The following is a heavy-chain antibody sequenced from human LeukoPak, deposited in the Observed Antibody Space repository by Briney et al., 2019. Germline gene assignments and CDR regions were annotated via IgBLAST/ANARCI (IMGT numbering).Heavy chain of an antibody. CDR3: ARVFPEQLAFDY. J-gene: IGHJ4*02. CDR2: IYTSGST. Sequence: PSETLSLTCTVSGGSISSYYWSWLRQPAGKGLEWIGRIYTSGSTNYNPSLTSRVTMSVDTSKNQFSLKLSSATAADTAVYYCARVFPEQLAFDYWGQGTLVTVSS. V-gene: IGHV4-4*07. CDR1: GGSISSYY. D-gene: IGHD6-6*01.